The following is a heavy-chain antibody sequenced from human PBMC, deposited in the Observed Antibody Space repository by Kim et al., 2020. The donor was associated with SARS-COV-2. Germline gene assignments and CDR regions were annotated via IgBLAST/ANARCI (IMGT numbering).Heavy chain of an antibody. Sequence: GGSLRLSCAASGFTFDDYAMHWVRQAPGKGLEWVSGISWNSGSIGYADSVKGRFTISRDNAKNSLYLQMNSLRAEDTALYYCAKANDYGDYGEGMDVWGQGTTVTVSS. V-gene: IGHV3-9*01. D-gene: IGHD4-17*01. CDR2: ISWNSGSI. CDR3: AKANDYGDYGEGMDV. CDR1: GFTFDDYA. J-gene: IGHJ6*02.